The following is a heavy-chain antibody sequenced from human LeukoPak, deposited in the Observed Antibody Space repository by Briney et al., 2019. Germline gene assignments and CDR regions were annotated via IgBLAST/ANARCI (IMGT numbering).Heavy chain of an antibody. D-gene: IGHD3-22*01. J-gene: IGHJ3*02. V-gene: IGHV4-34*01. Sequence: SETLSLTCAVYGGSFSGYYWSWIRQPPGKGLEWIGEINHSGSTNYNPSLKSRVTISVDTSKNQFSLKLSSVTAADTAVYYCARGCQTYYYDSSGRAFVIWGQGTMVTDSS. CDR1: GGSFSGYY. CDR3: ARGCQTYYYDSSGRAFVI. CDR2: INHSGST.